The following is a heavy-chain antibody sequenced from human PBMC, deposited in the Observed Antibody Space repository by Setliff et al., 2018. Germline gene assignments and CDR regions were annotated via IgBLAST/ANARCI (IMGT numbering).Heavy chain of an antibody. V-gene: IGHV4-34*01. CDR2: VSHSGST. Sequence: PSETLSLTCVVYGDSFSDYYWSWIRQPPGGGLEWLGEVSHSGSTNYKPSLKGRVAMSVDTSKRQFSLILRSVTAADTAVYYCARGRMRGSCSGPSCTYDPFDIWGQGTPVTVSS. J-gene: IGHJ3*02. CDR3: ARGRMRGSCSGPSCTYDPFDI. D-gene: IGHD2-2*01. CDR1: GDSFSDYY.